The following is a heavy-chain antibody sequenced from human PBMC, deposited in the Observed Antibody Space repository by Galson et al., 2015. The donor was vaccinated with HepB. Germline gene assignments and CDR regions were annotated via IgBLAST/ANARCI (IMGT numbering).Heavy chain of an antibody. D-gene: IGHD5-18*01. CDR3: TSVAYSYGSLYYYYYYMDV. CDR1: GFTFSNAW. CDR2: IKSKTDGGTT. V-gene: IGHV3-15*07. J-gene: IGHJ6*03. Sequence: SLRLSCAASGFTFSNAWMSWVRQAPGKGLEWVGRIKSKTDGGTTDYAAPVKGRFTISRDDSKNTLYLQMNSLKTEDTAVYYCTSVAYSYGSLYYYYYYMDVWGKGTTVTVSS.